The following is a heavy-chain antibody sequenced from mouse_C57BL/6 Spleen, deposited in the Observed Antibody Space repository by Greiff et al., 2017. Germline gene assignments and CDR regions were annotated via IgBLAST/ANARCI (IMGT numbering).Heavy chain of an antibody. CDR2: ILPGSGCT. Sequence: QVQLQQSGAELMKPGASVKLSCKATGYTFTGYWIQWVKQRPGHGLEWIGEILPGSGCTNYNEKFKGKATFTADTSSNTAYMQLSSLTTEDSAIYYCARPSDCGSSYYFDYWGQGTTLTVSS. D-gene: IGHD1-1*01. V-gene: IGHV1-9*01. CDR3: ARPSDCGSSYYFDY. CDR1: GYTFTGYW. J-gene: IGHJ2*01.